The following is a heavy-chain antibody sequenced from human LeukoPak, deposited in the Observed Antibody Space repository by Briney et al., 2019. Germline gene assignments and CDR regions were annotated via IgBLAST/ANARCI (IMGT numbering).Heavy chain of an antibody. CDR2: IYHSGST. D-gene: IGHD3-22*01. CDR3: ARGITMITWDVDYFDY. CDR1: GGSISSSGYS. J-gene: IGHJ4*02. Sequence: PSQTLSLTCAVSGGSISSSGYSWSWIRQPPGKGLEWIGYIYHSGSTYYNPSLKSRVTISVDRSKNQFSLKLSSVTAADTAVYYCARGITMITWDVDYFDYWGQGTLVTVSS. V-gene: IGHV4-30-2*01.